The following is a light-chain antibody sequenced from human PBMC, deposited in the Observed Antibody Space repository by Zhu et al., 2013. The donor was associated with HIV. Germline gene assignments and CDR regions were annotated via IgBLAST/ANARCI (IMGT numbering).Light chain of an antibody. CDR3: QQYDRSPLT. J-gene: IGKJ4*01. Sequence: PGERATLSCRASQSITSNYLAWYQQNPGQAPRLLIYGASSRATGIPHRFSGSGSGTDFTLTIDRLEPEDFAVYYCQQYDRSPLTFGGGTTVEIK. CDR1: QSITSNY. V-gene: IGKV3-20*01. CDR2: GAS.